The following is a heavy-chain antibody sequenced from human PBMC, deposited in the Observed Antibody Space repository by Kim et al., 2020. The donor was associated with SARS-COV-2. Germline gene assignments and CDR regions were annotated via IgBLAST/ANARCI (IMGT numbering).Heavy chain of an antibody. J-gene: IGHJ6*02. CDR3: ARDLLVGATSYGMDV. Sequence: GGSLRLSCAASGFTFSSYGMHWVRQAPGKGLEWVAVIWYDGSNKYYADSVKGRFTISRDNSMNTLYLQMNSLRAEDTAVYYCARDLLVGATSYGMDVWGQGTTVTVSS. CDR2: IWYDGSNK. D-gene: IGHD1-26*01. V-gene: IGHV3-33*01. CDR1: GFTFSSYG.